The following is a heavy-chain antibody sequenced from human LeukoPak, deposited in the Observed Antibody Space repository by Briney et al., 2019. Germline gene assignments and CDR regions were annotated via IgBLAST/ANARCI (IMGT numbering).Heavy chain of an antibody. D-gene: IGHD2-8*01. CDR2: ISSNGGST. CDR1: GFTFSSYA. J-gene: IGHJ3*02. Sequence: GGSLRLSCAASGFTFSSYAMHWVRQAPGKGLEYVSAISSNGGSTYYANSVKGRFTISRDNSKNTLYLQMDSLRAGDMAVYYCARDRVYCTNGVCYGGVGAFDIWGQGTMVTVSS. CDR3: ARDRVYCTNGVCYGGVGAFDI. V-gene: IGHV3-64*01.